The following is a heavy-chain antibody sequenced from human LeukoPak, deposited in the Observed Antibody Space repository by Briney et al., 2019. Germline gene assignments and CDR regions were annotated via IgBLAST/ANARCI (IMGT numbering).Heavy chain of an antibody. J-gene: IGHJ4*02. V-gene: IGHV1-3*03. Sequence: GASVKVSCKASGYTYTSYAMHWVRQAPGQRLEWMGWINAGNGNTKYSQEFQGRVTITRDTSASTAYMELSSLRSEDMAVYYCASGGLRLGELSLESLSLDYWGQGTLVTVSS. CDR1: GYTYTSYA. CDR2: INAGNGNT. CDR3: ASGGLRLGELSLESLSLDY. D-gene: IGHD3-16*02.